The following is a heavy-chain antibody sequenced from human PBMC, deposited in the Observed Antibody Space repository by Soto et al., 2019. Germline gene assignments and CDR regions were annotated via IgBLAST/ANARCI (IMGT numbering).Heavy chain of an antibody. J-gene: IGHJ6*02. V-gene: IGHV4-59*01. D-gene: IGHD3-10*01. CDR2: IYYSGST. Sequence: KTSETLSLTCTVSGGSISSYYWSWIRQPPGKGLEWIGYIYYSGSTNYNPSLKSRVTISVDTSKNQFSLKLSSVTAADTAVYYCARDSLSGSYYYYGMDVWGQGTTVTVS. CDR3: ARDSLSGSYYYYGMDV. CDR1: GGSISSYY.